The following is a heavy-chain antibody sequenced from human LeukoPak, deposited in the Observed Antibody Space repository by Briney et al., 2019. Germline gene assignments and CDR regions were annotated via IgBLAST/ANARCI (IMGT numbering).Heavy chain of an antibody. CDR3: ATPIHNYYYYYMDV. Sequence: SVKVSCKASGGTLSSYAISWVRQAPGQGLEWMGGIIPIFGTANYAQKFQGRVTITTDESTSTAYMGLSSLRSEDTAVYYCATPIHNYYYYYMDVWGKGTTVTVSS. CDR2: IIPIFGTA. J-gene: IGHJ6*03. V-gene: IGHV1-69*05. D-gene: IGHD2-2*02. CDR1: GGTLSSYA.